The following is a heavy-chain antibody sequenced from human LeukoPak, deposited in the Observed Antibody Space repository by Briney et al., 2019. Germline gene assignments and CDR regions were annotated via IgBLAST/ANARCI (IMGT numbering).Heavy chain of an antibody. CDR2: ISDSGSPI. J-gene: IGHJ3*01. D-gene: IGHD3-9*01. CDR1: GFTFSSHE. Sequence: PGGSLRLSCAASGFTFSSHEMNWVRQAPGKGLEWVSYISDSGSPIYYADSVKGRSTVSRDNAKNSLYLQMNSLRAEDTALYYCARQTLGATGYSAFDFWGQGTLVTVSS. CDR3: ARQTLGATGYSAFDF. V-gene: IGHV3-48*03.